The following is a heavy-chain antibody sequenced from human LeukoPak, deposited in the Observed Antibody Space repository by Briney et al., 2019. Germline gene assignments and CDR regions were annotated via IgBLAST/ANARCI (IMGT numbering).Heavy chain of an antibody. CDR1: GGSISSSSYY. V-gene: IGHV4-39*07. CDR2: IYYSGST. J-gene: IGHJ4*02. D-gene: IGHD6-13*01. Sequence: PSETLSLTCTVSGGSISSSSYYWGWIRQPPGRGLEWIGGIYYSGSTYYNPSLKSRVTISVDTSKNQFSLKLSSVTAADTAVYYCARSSWPPYYFDYWGQGTLVTVSS. CDR3: ARSSWPPYYFDY.